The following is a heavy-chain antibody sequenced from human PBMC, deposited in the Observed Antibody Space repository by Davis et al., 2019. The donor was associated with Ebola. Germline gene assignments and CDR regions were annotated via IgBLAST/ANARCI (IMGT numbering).Heavy chain of an antibody. D-gene: IGHD3-10*01. CDR3: AKSIRGRPGNNWFDP. CDR2: IGTAGDT. J-gene: IGHJ5*02. CDR1: GFTFSSYD. V-gene: IGHV3-13*01. Sequence: GESLKISCAASGFTFSSYDMHWVRQGTGKGLEWVSAIGTAGDTYYPGSVKGRFTISRDNSRNTLYLQMNSLRAEDTALYYCAKSIRGRPGNNWFDPWGQGTLVTVSS.